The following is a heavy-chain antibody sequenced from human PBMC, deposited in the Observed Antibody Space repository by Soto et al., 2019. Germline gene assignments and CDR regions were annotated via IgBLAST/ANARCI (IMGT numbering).Heavy chain of an antibody. Sequence: GVSMQLPSLSSAFSFTTYFIHWVRQTPSKGLWGVALISHDGSYKYYGDAVEGRFTISRDNSKNAVYLEMNSLRPEDTAVYYCAKGLLAIVGTTLSRDAFNIWGQGTMVTVSS. CDR2: ISHDGSYK. CDR1: AFSFTTYF. V-gene: IGHV3-30*18. CDR3: AKGLLAIVGTTLSRDAFNI. J-gene: IGHJ3*02. D-gene: IGHD1-26*01.